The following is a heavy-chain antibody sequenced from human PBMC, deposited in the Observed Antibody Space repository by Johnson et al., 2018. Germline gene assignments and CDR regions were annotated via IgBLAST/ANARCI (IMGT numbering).Heavy chain of an antibody. Sequence: VQLVETGAEVKMPGASVKVSCKASGSTFTGYDINWVRQATGQGLEWMGWMKPNSGNTGYAQEFQGRVTMTRNTSISTAYMELSSLRSEDTAVYYCARGEYGYGRSDYYYYMDVWGKGTTVTVSS. CDR2: MKPNSGNT. CDR1: GSTFTGYD. V-gene: IGHV1-8*01. J-gene: IGHJ6*03. D-gene: IGHD5-18*01. CDR3: ARGEYGYGRSDYYYYMDV.